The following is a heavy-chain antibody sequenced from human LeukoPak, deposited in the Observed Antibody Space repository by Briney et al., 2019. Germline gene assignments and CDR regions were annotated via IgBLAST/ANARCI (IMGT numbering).Heavy chain of an antibody. V-gene: IGHV4-39*07. CDR3: ARAGDYVWGSYRPFDY. CDR1: GGSISTSNYY. CDR2: IFYSGST. J-gene: IGHJ4*02. D-gene: IGHD3-16*02. Sequence: SETLSLTCTVSGGSISTSNYYWGWIRQPPGKGLEWIGNIFYSGSTYYSPSLRSRVTISVDTSKNQFSLKLSSVTAADTAVYYCARAGDYVWGSYRPFDYWGQGTLVTVSS.